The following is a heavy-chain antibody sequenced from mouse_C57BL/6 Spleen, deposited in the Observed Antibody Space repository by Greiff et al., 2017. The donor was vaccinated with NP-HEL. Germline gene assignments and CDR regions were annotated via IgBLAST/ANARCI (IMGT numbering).Heavy chain of an antibody. CDR1: GFTFSSYA. D-gene: IGHD2-1*01. CDR3: ARDDGNYAY. J-gene: IGHJ3*01. CDR2: ISDGGSYT. V-gene: IGHV5-4*01. Sequence: EVKLVESGGGLVKPGGSLKLSCAASGFTFSSYAMSWVRQSPEQRLEWVATISDGGSYTYYPDNVKGRFTISRDNAKNNLYLQMSHLKSEDTAMYYCARDDGNYAYWGQGTLVTVSA.